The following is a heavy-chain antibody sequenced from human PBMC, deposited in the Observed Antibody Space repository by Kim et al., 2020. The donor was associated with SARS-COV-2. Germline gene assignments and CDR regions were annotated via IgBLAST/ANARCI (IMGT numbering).Heavy chain of an antibody. CDR1: GYTFKNYA. D-gene: IGHD2-21*02. V-gene: IGHV3-23*01. CDR2: LSGSGRNG. CDR3: AKGTKGYCAGDCYPDF. J-gene: IGHJ6*01. Sequence: GGSLRPSCAASGYTFKNYAMTWVRQAPGKGLEWVSCLSGSGRNGYYADSVKGRFTVSKDNSGDTLSLEMNSLRVEDTAVYYCAKGTKGYCAGDCYPDFWG.